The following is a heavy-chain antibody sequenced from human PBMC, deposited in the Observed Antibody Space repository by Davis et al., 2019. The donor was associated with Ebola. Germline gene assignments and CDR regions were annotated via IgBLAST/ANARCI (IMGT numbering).Heavy chain of an antibody. CDR1: GYTLTELS. CDR2: FDPEDGET. CDR3: ATDPYDSSGYYQIYFDY. J-gene: IGHJ4*02. Sequence: ASVKVSCKVSGYTLTELSMHWVRQAPGKGLEWMGGFDPEDGETIYAQKFQGRVTMTEDTSTDTAYMELSSLRSEDTAVYYCATDPYDSSGYYQIYFDYWGQGTLVTVSS. V-gene: IGHV1-24*01. D-gene: IGHD3-22*01.